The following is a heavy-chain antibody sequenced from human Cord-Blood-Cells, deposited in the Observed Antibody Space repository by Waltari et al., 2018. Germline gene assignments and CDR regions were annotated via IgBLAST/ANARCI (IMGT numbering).Heavy chain of an antibody. CDR3: ARDEGETMVRGGSSFDY. D-gene: IGHD3-10*01. CDR1: GYSISSGYY. V-gene: IGHV4-38-2*02. J-gene: IGHJ4*02. Sequence: QVQLQESGPGLVQPSETLSLTCAVSGYSISSGYYWGWIRQPPGKGLEWIGSIYHSGSTYYNPSLKSRVTISVDTSKNQFSLKLSSVTAADTAVYYCARDEGETMVRGGSSFDYWGQGTLVTVSS. CDR2: IYHSGST.